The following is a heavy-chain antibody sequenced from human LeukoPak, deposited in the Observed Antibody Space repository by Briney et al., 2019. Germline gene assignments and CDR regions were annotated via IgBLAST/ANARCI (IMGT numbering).Heavy chain of an antibody. D-gene: IGHD2-15*01. J-gene: IGHJ4*02. CDR2: IRYDGSIK. CDR1: AFTFRSYW. CDR3: ATRLAEGGLLQTLYFDY. Sequence: PGGSLRLSCKASAFTFRSYWMHWVRQAPGKGLEWVAFIRYDGSIKYYADSVKGRFTISRDSSKNTLFLQMNSLRAEDTAVYYCATRLAEGGLLQTLYFDYWGQGTLVTVSS. V-gene: IGHV3-30*02.